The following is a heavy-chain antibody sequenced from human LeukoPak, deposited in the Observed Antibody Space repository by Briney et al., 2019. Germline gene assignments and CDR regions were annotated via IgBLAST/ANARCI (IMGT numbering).Heavy chain of an antibody. Sequence: SETLSLTFTVSVCTLSHYYWSWIRQPPGKELEWIGYIYYSGSTNYNPSLNSRVTISLDTSKNQLPLKPSSEPPADTADYYGARVQITMVRGVKDNWFDPWGQGTLVTVSS. V-gene: IGHV4-59*01. D-gene: IGHD3-10*01. J-gene: IGHJ5*02. CDR2: IYYSGST. CDR1: VCTLSHYY. CDR3: ARVQITMVRGVKDNWFDP.